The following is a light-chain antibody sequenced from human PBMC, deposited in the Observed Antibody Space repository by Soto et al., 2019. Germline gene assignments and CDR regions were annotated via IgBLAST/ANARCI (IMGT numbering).Light chain of an antibody. CDR2: EVS. J-gene: IGLJ3*02. CDR1: RSDVGGYNY. CDR3: NSYTSTSSWV. Sequence: QSALTQPASVSGSPGQSITISCTGTRSDVGGYNYVSWYQQHPGKAPKLMIYEVSNRPSGVSNRFSGSKSGNTASLTISGLHAEDEDDYYCNSYTSTSSWVFGGGTKLTVL. V-gene: IGLV2-14*01.